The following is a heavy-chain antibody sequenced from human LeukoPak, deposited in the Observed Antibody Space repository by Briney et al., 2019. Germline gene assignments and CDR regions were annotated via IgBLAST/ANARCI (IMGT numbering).Heavy chain of an antibody. D-gene: IGHD3-3*01. CDR1: GYTFTTYG. Sequence: ASVKVSCKASGYTFTTYGISWVRQAPGQGLEWMGWISAYNGNTNYAQKLQGRVTMTTDTSTSTAYMELRSLRSDDTAVYYCARASHYDFWSGYYMWDDYWGQGTLVTVSS. CDR2: ISAYNGNT. V-gene: IGHV1-18*01. CDR3: ARASHYDFWSGYYMWDDY. J-gene: IGHJ4*02.